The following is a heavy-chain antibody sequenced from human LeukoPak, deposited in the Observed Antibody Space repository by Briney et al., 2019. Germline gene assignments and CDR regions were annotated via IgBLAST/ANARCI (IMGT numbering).Heavy chain of an antibody. J-gene: IGHJ6*03. V-gene: IGHV3-23*01. D-gene: IGHD3-10*01. CDR3: AKVMKGSERLTMVRGVIIKTAGLYYMDV. Sequence: GGSLRLSCAASGFTLSSYAMSWVRQAPGKGLEWVSSISSSGGSTNYADSVKGRFTISRDNSKNTVYLQMNSLRAEDTAVYYCAKVMKGSERLTMVRGVIIKTAGLYYMDVWGKGTTVTVSS. CDR2: ISSSGGST. CDR1: GFTLSSYA.